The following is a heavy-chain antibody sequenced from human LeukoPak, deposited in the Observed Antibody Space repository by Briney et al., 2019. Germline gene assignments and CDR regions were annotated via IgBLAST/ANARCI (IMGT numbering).Heavy chain of an antibody. J-gene: IGHJ6*02. V-gene: IGHV3-23*01. CDR3: ARVPYYDILTGYYPGHGMDV. Sequence: GGSLRLSCAASGFTFSSYAMSWVRQAPGKGLEWVSAISGSGGSTYYADSVKGRFTISRDNSKNTLYLQMNSLRAEDTAVYYCARVPYYDILTGYYPGHGMDVWGQGTTVTVSS. D-gene: IGHD3-9*01. CDR1: GFTFSSYA. CDR2: ISGSGGST.